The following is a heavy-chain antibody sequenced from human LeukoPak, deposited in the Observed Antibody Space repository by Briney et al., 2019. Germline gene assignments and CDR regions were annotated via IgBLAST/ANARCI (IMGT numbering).Heavy chain of an antibody. CDR1: GFSFSMYS. J-gene: IGHJ4*02. Sequence: GGSLRLSCAASGFSFSMYSMNWVRQAPGKGLEWVSHISGGSPVIDYADSVKGRFTISRENAKNSLYLQMNSLRAEDTAVYYCAKDSYYYGSGLDYWGQGTLVTVSS. D-gene: IGHD3-10*01. V-gene: IGHV3-48*01. CDR3: AKDSYYYGSGLDY. CDR2: ISGGSPVI.